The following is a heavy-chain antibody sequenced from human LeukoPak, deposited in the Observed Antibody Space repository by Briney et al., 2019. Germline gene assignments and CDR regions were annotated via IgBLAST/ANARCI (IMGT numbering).Heavy chain of an antibody. CDR1: GYTFTSYD. V-gene: IGHV1-8*01. J-gene: IGHJ4*02. Sequence: ASVKVSCKASGYTFTSYDINWVRQATGQGLEWMGWMNPNSGNTGYAQKFQGRVTMTRNTSINTAYMELSSLRSEDTAVYYCVTGSSERDYYESHTYYLGDSWGQGTPVTVSS. CDR3: VTGSSERDYYESHTYYLGDS. D-gene: IGHD3-22*01. CDR2: MNPNSGNT.